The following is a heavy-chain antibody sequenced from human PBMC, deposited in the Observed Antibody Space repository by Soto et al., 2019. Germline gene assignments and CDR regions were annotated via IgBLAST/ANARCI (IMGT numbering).Heavy chain of an antibody. J-gene: IGHJ3*02. CDR1: GYTLTELS. V-gene: IGHV1-24*01. Sequence: ASVKVSCKVSGYTLTELSMHWVRQAPGKGLEWMGGFDPEDGETIYAQKFQGRVTMTEDTSTDTAYMELSSLRSEDTAVYYFAIDQPRQRYQLGAFDIWGQGTMDTVSS. D-gene: IGHD2-2*01. CDR2: FDPEDGET. CDR3: AIDQPRQRYQLGAFDI.